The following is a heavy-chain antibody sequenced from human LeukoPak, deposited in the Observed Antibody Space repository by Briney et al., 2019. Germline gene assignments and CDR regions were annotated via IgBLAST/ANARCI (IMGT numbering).Heavy chain of an antibody. D-gene: IGHD3-10*01. CDR3: ARDGLVWFGELYYFDY. CDR1: GFTFSSYS. CDR2: ISSSSSYI. J-gene: IGHJ4*02. V-gene: IGHV3-21*01. Sequence: GVSLRLSCAASGFTFSSYSMNWVRQAPGKGLEWVSSISSSSSYIYYADSVKGRFTTSRDNAKNSLYLQMNSLRAEDTAVYYCARDGLVWFGELYYFDYWGQGTLVTVSS.